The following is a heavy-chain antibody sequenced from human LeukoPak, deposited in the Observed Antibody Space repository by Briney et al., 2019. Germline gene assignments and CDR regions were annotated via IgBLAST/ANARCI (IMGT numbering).Heavy chain of an antibody. D-gene: IGHD3-3*01. CDR3: AREADKYYDFWSGYSRMFDY. V-gene: IGHV4-59*12. J-gene: IGHJ4*02. CDR1: GGSISSYY. Sequence: SETLSLTCTVSGGSISSYYWSWIRQPPGKGLEWIGYIYYCGSTNYNAYLKSRVTISVDTSKNHFSLKLSSVTAADTAVYYCAREADKYYDFWSGYSRMFDYWGQGTLVTVSS. CDR2: IYYCGST.